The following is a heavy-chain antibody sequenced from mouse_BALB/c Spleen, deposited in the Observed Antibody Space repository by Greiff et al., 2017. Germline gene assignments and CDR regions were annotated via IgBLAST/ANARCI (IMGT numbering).Heavy chain of an antibody. V-gene: IGHV7-3*02. Sequence: EVHLVESGGGLVQPGGSLRLSCATSGFTFTDYYMSWVRQPPGKALEWLGFIRNKANGYTTEYSASVKGRFTISRDNSQSILYLQMNTLRAEDSATYYCARASRLRRFMDYWGQGTSVTVSS. CDR1: GFTFTDYY. J-gene: IGHJ4*01. D-gene: IGHD2-4*01. CDR3: ARASRLRRFMDY. CDR2: IRNKANGYTT.